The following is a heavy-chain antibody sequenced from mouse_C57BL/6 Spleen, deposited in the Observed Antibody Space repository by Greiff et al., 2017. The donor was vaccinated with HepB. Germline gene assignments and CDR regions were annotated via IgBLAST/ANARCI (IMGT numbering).Heavy chain of an antibody. D-gene: IGHD3-2*02. J-gene: IGHJ3*01. CDR2: IYPGSGNT. Sequence: VQLQQSGAELVRPGASVKLSCKASGYTFTDYYINWVKQRPGQGLEWIARIYPGSGNTYYNEKFKGKATLTAEKSSSTAYMQLSSLTSEASAVYVCARDSSGAWFAYWGQGTLVTVSA. CDR3: ARDSSGAWFAY. CDR1: GYTFTDYY. V-gene: IGHV1-76*01.